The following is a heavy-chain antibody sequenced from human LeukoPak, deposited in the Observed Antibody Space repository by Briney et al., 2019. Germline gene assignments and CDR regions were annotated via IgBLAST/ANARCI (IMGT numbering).Heavy chain of an antibody. CDR2: VYYSGST. CDR1: GGSVSSGSYY. V-gene: IGHV4-61*01. J-gene: IGHJ5*02. Sequence: SETLSLTCTVSGGSVSSGSYYWSWIRQPPGKGLEWIGYVYYSGSTNYNPSLKSRVTISLDASKNQFSLKLSSVTAADTAVYYCARAHDYGDYKKWFDPWGQGTLVTVSS. CDR3: ARAHDYGDYKKWFDP. D-gene: IGHD4-17*01.